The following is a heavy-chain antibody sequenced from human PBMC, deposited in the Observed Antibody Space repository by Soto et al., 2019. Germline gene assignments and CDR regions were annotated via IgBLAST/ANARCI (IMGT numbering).Heavy chain of an antibody. V-gene: IGHV1-24*01. CDR3: WAFGRITMVRGVITLDY. CDR1: GYTLTELS. Sequence: QVQLVQSGAEVKKPGASVKVSCKVSGYTLTELSMHWVRQAPGKGLEWMGGFDPEDGETIYAQKFQGRVTMTEDTSTDTAYIELSSLRSEDTAVYYCWAFGRITMVRGVITLDYWGQGTLVTVSS. D-gene: IGHD3-10*01. CDR2: FDPEDGET. J-gene: IGHJ4*02.